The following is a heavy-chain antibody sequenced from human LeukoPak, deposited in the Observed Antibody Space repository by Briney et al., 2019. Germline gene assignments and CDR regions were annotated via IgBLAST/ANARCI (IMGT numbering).Heavy chain of an antibody. CDR1: GFTFSSYW. D-gene: IGHD3-3*01. CDR2: INQDGSEK. V-gene: IGHV3-7*01. J-gene: IGHJ4*02. Sequence: GGSLRLSCAASGFTFSSYWMSWVRQAPGKGLEWVADINQDGSEKYYVDSVNGRFTISRDNAKNSLYLQMNSLRAEDTAVYYCARESDVLRFLEWLSPIPYFDYWGQGTLVTVSS. CDR3: ARESDVLRFLEWLSPIPYFDY.